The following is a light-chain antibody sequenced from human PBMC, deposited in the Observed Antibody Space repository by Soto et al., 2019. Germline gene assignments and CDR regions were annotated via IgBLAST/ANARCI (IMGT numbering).Light chain of an antibody. CDR3: CSYTTSNTRQIV. Sequence: QSALTQPASVSESPGQLITISCTGTSSYVVGYNYVSWYQHHPGKAPKLMIYDVSNRPSGVSNRFSGSKSGNTASLTISGLQPEDEADYYCCSYTTSNTRQIVFGTGTKVTVL. CDR2: DVS. V-gene: IGLV2-14*03. CDR1: SSYVVGYNY. J-gene: IGLJ1*01.